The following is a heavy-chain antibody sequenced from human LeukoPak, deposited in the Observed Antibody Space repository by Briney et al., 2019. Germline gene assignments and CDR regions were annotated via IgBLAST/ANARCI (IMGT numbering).Heavy chain of an antibody. J-gene: IGHJ4*02. CDR3: ARQADGDEPRXY. CDR2: VRPGDSET. V-gene: IGHV5-51*01. CDR1: GYKFTSYW. Sequence: GESLKISCKGSGYKFTSYWIGWVRQMPGKGLEWMGIVRPGDSETRYSPSFQGQVTISVDRSISTAYLQWSSLKASDTAMYYCARQADGDEPRXYWGQGTXVT. D-gene: IGHD1-14*01.